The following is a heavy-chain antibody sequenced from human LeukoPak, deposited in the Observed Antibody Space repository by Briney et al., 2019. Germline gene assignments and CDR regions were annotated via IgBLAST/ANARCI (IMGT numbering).Heavy chain of an antibody. CDR3: ASSSSGWEQRAPFDY. CDR1: GYTFNSYY. CDR2: INPSGGST. Sequence: GASVKVSCKASGYTFNSYYIHWVRQVPGQGLEWMGIINPSGGSTSYAQNFQGRVTMTRDTSTSTVYMELSSLRSEDTAVYYCASSSSGWEQRAPFDYWGQGTQVTVPS. J-gene: IGHJ4*02. D-gene: IGHD6-19*01. V-gene: IGHV1-46*02.